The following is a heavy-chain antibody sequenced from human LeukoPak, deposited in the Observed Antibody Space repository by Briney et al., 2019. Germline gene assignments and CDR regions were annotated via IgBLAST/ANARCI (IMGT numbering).Heavy chain of an antibody. CDR3: ARGPRRYYHGSTGFDP. J-gene: IGHJ5*02. D-gene: IGHD1-1*01. Sequence: PGGSLRLSCAASGFTFSSYWMSWVRQAPGKGLEWVSSISSSSSYIYYADSVKGRFTISRDNAKNSLYLQMNSLRAEDTAVYYCARGPRRYYHGSTGFDPWGQGTLVTVSS. CDR1: GFTFSSYW. CDR2: ISSSSSYI. V-gene: IGHV3-21*01.